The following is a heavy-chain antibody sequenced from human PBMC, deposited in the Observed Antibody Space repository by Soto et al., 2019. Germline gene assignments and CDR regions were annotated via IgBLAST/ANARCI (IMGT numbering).Heavy chain of an antibody. Sequence: EVQLVESGGGLVQPGGSLRLSCVASGFTFSSYWMSWVRQSPGTGLEWVANIKPDGSEKYYVDSVKGRFTVSRDNAENSLYLQMNSLRAEDTAVYYCATGTTRHDYWGQGTLVTVSS. CDR3: ATGTTRHDY. CDR2: IKPDGSEK. J-gene: IGHJ4*02. V-gene: IGHV3-7*01. D-gene: IGHD2-2*01. CDR1: GFTFSSYW.